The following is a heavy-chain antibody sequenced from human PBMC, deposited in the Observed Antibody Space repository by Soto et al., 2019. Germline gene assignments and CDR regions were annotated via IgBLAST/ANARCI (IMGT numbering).Heavy chain of an antibody. CDR2: IYSGGST. J-gene: IGHJ6*03. CDR3: ARDWYGGSGSPHYYYMDV. D-gene: IGHD3-10*01. V-gene: IGHV3-53*04. Sequence: GGSLRLSCAASGFTVSSNYMSWVRQAPGKGLEWVSVIYSGGSTYYADSVKGRFTISRHNSKNTLYLQMNSLRAEDTAVYYCARDWYGGSGSPHYYYMDVWGKGTTVTVSS. CDR1: GFTVSSNY.